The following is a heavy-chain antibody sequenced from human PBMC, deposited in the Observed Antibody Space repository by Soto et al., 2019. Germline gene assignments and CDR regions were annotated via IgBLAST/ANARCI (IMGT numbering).Heavy chain of an antibody. J-gene: IGHJ4*02. CDR3: ASINGRWRDFDY. D-gene: IGHD2-15*01. V-gene: IGHV4-34*01. CDR1: VGSFSGYY. CDR2: INHSGST. Sequence: PSETLSLTGAVYVGSFSGYYWSWIRQPPGKGLEWIGEINHSGSTNYNPSLKSRVTISVDTSKNQFSLKLSSVTAADTAVYYCASINGRWRDFDYWGQGTLVTVSS.